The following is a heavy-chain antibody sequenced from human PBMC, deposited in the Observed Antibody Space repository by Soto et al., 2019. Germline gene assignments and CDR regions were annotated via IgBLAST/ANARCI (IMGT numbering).Heavy chain of an antibody. Sequence: QVQLVQSGAEVKKPGSSVKVSCKASGGTFSSYTISWVRQAPGQGLEWMGRIITILGIAYYAQKFHGRVTITADKSTSTAYMEVSSVRSGDTAVYYCAREPDFSGGSCYSHWVDPWGQGTLVTVSS. D-gene: IGHD2-15*01. CDR2: IITILGIA. J-gene: IGHJ5*02. CDR3: AREPDFSGGSCYSHWVDP. V-gene: IGHV1-69*08. CDR1: GGTFSSYT.